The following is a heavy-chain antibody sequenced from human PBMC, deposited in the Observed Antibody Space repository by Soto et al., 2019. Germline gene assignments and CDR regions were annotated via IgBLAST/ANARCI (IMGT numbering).Heavy chain of an antibody. D-gene: IGHD6-19*01. CDR2: IHGGGSGS. Sequence: HPGGSLRLSCAASGFTLSNHWMHWVRQAPGKGLVWVSSIHGGGSGSSYADSVKGRFTSTSDNAENTLHLQMNGLRGEDSAIYYCVRGTRGWRGMDYWGRGTLVTVSS. J-gene: IGHJ4*02. V-gene: IGHV3-74*01. CDR3: VRGTRGWRGMDY. CDR1: GFTLSNHW.